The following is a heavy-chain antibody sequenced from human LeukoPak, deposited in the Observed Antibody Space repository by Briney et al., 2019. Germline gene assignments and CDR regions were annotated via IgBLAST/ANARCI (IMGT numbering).Heavy chain of an antibody. CDR2: ISGSGGST. Sequence: GGSLRLSCAASGFTFSSYGMSWVRQAPGKGLEWVSAISGSGGSTYYADSVKGRFTISRDNAKNSLYLQMNSLRAEDTAVYYCARAKRNGFDIWGQGTMVTVSS. J-gene: IGHJ3*02. V-gene: IGHV3-23*01. CDR1: GFTFSSYG. CDR3: ARAKRNGFDI.